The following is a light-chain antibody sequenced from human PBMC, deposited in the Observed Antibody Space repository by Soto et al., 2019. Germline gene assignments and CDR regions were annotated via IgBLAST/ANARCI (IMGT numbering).Light chain of an antibody. CDR3: CSYTSSSTLYV. J-gene: IGLJ1*01. Sequence: QSALTQPASVSGSPGQSITISCTGTSSDVGGYNYVSWYKQRPGKAPKLMIYDVSNRPSGVSNRFSGSKSGNTASLTISGLQAEDEADYYCCSYTSSSTLYVFGTGTKLTVL. CDR1: SSDVGGYNY. V-gene: IGLV2-14*01. CDR2: DVS.